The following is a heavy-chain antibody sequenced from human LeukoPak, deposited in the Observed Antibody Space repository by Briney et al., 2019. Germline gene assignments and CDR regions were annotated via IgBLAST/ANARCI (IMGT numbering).Heavy chain of an antibody. CDR3: ARVSSGWSADYYFDY. CDR2: IYYSGST. J-gene: IGHJ4*02. Sequence: PSETLSLTCTVSGGSISSYYWSWIRQPPGKGLEWIGYIYYSGSTNYNPSLKSRVTISVDTSKNRFSLKLSSVTAADTAVYYCARVSSGWSADYYFDYWGQGTLVTVSS. CDR1: GGSISSYY. V-gene: IGHV4-59*01. D-gene: IGHD6-19*01.